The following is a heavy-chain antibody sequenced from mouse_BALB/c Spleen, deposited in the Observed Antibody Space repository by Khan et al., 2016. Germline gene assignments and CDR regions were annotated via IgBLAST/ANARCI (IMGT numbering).Heavy chain of an antibody. Sequence: QVRLQQSGAELAKPGASVKMSCKASGYTFTSYWMHWVKQRPGQGLEWIGYINPSTGYTEYNQKFKDKATLTADKSSSTAYMQLSSLTSEDSAVYYCASYYYAMDYLGQGTSVTVSS. CDR2: INPSTGYT. J-gene: IGHJ4*01. CDR1: GYTFTSYW. CDR3: ASYYYAMDY. V-gene: IGHV1-7*01.